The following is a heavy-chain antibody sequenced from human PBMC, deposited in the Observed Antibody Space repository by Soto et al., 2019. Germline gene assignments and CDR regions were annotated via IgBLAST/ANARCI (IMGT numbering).Heavy chain of an antibody. CDR1: GGSISSGGYY. D-gene: IGHD3-3*01. V-gene: IGHV4-31*03. Sequence: PSETLSLTCTVSGGSISSGGYYWSWIRQHPGKGLEWIGYIYYSGSTYYNPSLKSRVTISVDMSKNQFSLKLSSVTAADTAVYYCAATLKGLRFAPYYYYGMDVWGQGTTVTVSS. CDR2: IYYSGST. CDR3: AATLKGLRFAPYYYYGMDV. J-gene: IGHJ6*02.